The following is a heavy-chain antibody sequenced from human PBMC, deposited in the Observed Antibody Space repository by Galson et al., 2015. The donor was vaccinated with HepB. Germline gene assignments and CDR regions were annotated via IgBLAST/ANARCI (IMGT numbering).Heavy chain of an antibody. J-gene: IGHJ6*02. V-gene: IGHV3-23*01. CDR2: ISGSGGTA. D-gene: IGHD6-6*01. Sequence: SLRLSCAASGFSFDTYAMSWVRQAPGKGLEWVSTISGSGGTAYYADSVRGRFTISRDSSKNTLYLQMNSLRAEDTAVYYCARAEYSSSSQGMDVWGQGTTVTVSS. CDR1: GFSFDTYA. CDR3: ARAEYSSSSQGMDV.